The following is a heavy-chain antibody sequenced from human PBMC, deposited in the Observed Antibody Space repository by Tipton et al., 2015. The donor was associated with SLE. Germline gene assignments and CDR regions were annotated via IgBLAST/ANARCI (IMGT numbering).Heavy chain of an antibody. J-gene: IGHJ3*02. CDR3: ARAPGYYDTSGYDFDI. Sequence: TLSLTCAVYGGSFSGYYWSWIRQPPGKGLEWIGEINHSGSTNYNPSLKSRVTISVDTSKNPFSLKLSSVTAADTAVYYCARAPGYYDTSGYDFDIWGKGTMVTVSS. CDR1: GGSFSGYY. D-gene: IGHD3-22*01. V-gene: IGHV4-34*01. CDR2: INHSGST.